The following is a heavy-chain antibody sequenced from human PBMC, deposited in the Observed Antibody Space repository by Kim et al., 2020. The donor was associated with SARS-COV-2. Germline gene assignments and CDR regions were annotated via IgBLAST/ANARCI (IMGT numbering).Heavy chain of an antibody. CDR1: GGSISSSSYY. D-gene: IGHD2-21*02. J-gene: IGHJ3*02. CDR2: IYYSGST. V-gene: IGHV4-39*01. CDR3: ARHRDCGGDCYAFDI. Sequence: SETLSLTCTVSGGSISSSSYYWGWIRQPPGKGLEWIGSIYYSGSTYYNPSLKSRVTISVDTSKNQFSLKLSSVTAADTAVYYCARHRDCGGDCYAFDIWGQGTMVTVSS.